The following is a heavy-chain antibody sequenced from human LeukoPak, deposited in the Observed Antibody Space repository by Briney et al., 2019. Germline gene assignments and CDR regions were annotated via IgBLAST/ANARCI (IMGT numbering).Heavy chain of an antibody. V-gene: IGHV3-7*01. CDR1: GFTFSDYW. Sequence: GGSLRLSCGVSGFTFSDYWMNWVRQAPGKGLEWVASIKQDGSEKSYVDSVKGRFTISRDNAKNSLYLQMSSLRAEDTAVYYCGRDGTAPVFYFDLWGKEPLVTVS. D-gene: IGHD6-13*01. CDR3: GRDGTAPVFYFDL. CDR2: IKQDGSEK. J-gene: IGHJ4*01.